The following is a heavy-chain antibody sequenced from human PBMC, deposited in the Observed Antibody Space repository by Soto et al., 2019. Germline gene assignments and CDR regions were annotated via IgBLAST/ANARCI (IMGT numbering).Heavy chain of an antibody. J-gene: IGHJ3*02. Sequence: SETLSLTCTVSGGSISSGGYYWSWIRQHPGKGLEWIGYIYYSGSTYYNPSLKSRVTISVDTSKNQFSLKLSSVTAADTAVYYCAIDKWAHDAFDIWGQGTMVTVSS. D-gene: IGHD2-8*01. CDR2: IYYSGST. CDR1: GGSISSGGYY. V-gene: IGHV4-31*03. CDR3: AIDKWAHDAFDI.